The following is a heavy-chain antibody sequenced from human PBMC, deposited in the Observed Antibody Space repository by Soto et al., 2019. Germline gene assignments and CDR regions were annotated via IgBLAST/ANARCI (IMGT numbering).Heavy chain of an antibody. D-gene: IGHD3-9*01. CDR3: ATGTDFGWLDNHNHALDI. J-gene: IGHJ3*02. V-gene: IGHV3-48*01. CDR1: GFTPSRLS. Sequence: EVQLVQSGGALVQPGGSLRLSCAASGFTPSRLSMNWVRQAPGKGLEWISYINSAGSIIYYADSVKGRFTISRDNAKNSLYLQMNSLRAEDTAVYYCATGTDFGWLDNHNHALDIWGQGTMVTVSS. CDR2: INSAGSII.